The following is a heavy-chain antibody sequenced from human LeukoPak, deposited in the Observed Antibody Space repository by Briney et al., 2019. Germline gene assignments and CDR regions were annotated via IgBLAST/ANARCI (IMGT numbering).Heavy chain of an antibody. CDR3: ARETGGSGSYYEGFDY. CDR2: IIPIFGTA. D-gene: IGHD3-10*01. J-gene: IGHJ4*02. Sequence: GSSVKVSCKASGGTFSSYAISWARQAPGQGLEWMGGIIPIFGTANYAQKFQGRVTITADKSTSTAYMELSSLRSEDTAVYYCARETGGSGSYYEGFDYWGQGTLVTVSS. CDR1: GGTFSSYA. V-gene: IGHV1-69*06.